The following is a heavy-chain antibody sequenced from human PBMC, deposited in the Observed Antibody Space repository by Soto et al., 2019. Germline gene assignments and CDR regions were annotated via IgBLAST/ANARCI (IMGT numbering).Heavy chain of an antibody. D-gene: IGHD3-16*01. CDR1: GASISSYV. V-gene: IGHV4-4*07. CDR2: IYTSGST. J-gene: IGHJ6*02. CDR3: AAIWRSHSCYGRGV. Sequence: AETLSLTCTASGASISSYVRIWVRQASGKGLEWMARIYTSGSTDYNPSLESRVTMSVDTSTKQVSLKLTSVNAADAAFCDSAAIWRSHSCYGRGVWGQGTSVSVSS.